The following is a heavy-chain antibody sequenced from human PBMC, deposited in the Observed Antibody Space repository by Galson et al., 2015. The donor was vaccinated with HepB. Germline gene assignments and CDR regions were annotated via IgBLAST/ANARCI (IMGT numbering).Heavy chain of an antibody. CDR2: IYSGGST. CDR1: GFTVSSNY. CDR3: ARDIVATIGRDYYYYGMDV. J-gene: IGHJ6*02. Sequence: SLRLSCAASGFTVSSNYMSWVRQAPGKGLEWVSVIYSGGSTYYADSVKGRFTISRDNSKNTLYLQMNSLRAEDTAVYYCARDIVATIGRDYYYYGMDVWGQGTTVTVSS. D-gene: IGHD5-12*01. V-gene: IGHV3-66*01.